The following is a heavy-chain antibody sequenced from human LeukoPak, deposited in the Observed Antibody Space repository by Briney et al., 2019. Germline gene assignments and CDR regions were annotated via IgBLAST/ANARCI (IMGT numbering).Heavy chain of an antibody. CDR1: GGSISSSSSY. CDR3: IVGASYYYYYMDV. Sequence: PSETLSLTCTVSGGSISSSSSYWGWIRQPPGKGLEWIGSIYYSGSTYYNSSLKSRVTISVDTSMNQFSLKLSSVTAADTAVYYCIVGASYYYYYMDVWGKGTTVTISS. V-gene: IGHV4-39*01. CDR2: IYYSGST. J-gene: IGHJ6*03. D-gene: IGHD1-26*01.